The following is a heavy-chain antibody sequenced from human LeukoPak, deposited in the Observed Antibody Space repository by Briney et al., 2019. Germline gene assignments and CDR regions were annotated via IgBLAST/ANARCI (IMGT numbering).Heavy chain of an antibody. V-gene: IGHV1-2*04. D-gene: IGHD4-17*01. CDR3: ARVPLTTWNGYYGMDV. CDR1: GYTFTGYY. Sequence: ASVKVSCKASGYTFTGYYMHWVRQAPGQGLGWMGWINPNSGGTNYAQKFQGWVTMTRDTSISTAYMELSRLRSDDTAVYYCARVPLTTWNGYYGMDVWGQGTTVTVSS. CDR2: INPNSGGT. J-gene: IGHJ6*02.